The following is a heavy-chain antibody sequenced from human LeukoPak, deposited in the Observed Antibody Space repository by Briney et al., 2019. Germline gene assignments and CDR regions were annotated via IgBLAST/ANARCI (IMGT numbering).Heavy chain of an antibody. J-gene: IGHJ4*02. Sequence: SETLSLTCTVSGGSIISSSYYWGWIRQPPGKGLEWIGSIYYSGTTYYNPSLKSRVTISVDTSKNQFSLKLSAVTAADTAVYYCARRYGSSGYYYKDYWGQGTLVTVSS. CDR2: IYYSGTT. D-gene: IGHD3-22*01. CDR3: ARRYGSSGYYYKDY. V-gene: IGHV4-39*01. CDR1: GGSIISSSYY.